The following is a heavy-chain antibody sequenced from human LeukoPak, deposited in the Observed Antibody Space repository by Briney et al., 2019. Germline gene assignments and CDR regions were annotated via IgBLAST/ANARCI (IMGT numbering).Heavy chain of an antibody. CDR3: ARGGDGSNYMFNY. J-gene: IGHJ4*02. CDR1: GLSFNRHW. Sequence: GESLRLSCAASGLSFNRHWMHWVRQVPGKGPVWVSRINNDGSSTNYADSVRGRFTISRDNAKSMMYLQMNSLTVEDTAVYYCARGGDGSNYMFNYWGQGTLVTVSS. CDR2: INNDGSST. D-gene: IGHD5-24*01. V-gene: IGHV3-74*01.